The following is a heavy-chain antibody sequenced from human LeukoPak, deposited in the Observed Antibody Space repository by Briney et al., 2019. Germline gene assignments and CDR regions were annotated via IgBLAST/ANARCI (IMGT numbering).Heavy chain of an antibody. CDR1: EFIVSSSH. Sequence: PGESLILSCAAPEFIVSSSHISWVRQAPGKGLEWVSVIYTGGNTYYADSVKGRFTVSRDNSKNTLYLQMNSLRAEDTAVYYCARVYNYGFDYWGPGTLVTVSS. CDR3: ARVYNYGFDY. D-gene: IGHD5-18*01. V-gene: IGHV3-53*01. CDR2: IYTGGNT. J-gene: IGHJ4*02.